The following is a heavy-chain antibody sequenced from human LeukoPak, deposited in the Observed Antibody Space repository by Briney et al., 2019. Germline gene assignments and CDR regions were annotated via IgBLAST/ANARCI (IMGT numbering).Heavy chain of an antibody. J-gene: IGHJ4*02. V-gene: IGHV4-59*01. Sequence: PSETLSLTCTVSGGSISSYYWSWLRQPPGKGLEWVGYIYYSGSTNYNPSLKSRVTILVDTSKNQSSLKLSSVTAADTAVYYCARVGIAVAGIFDYWGQGTLVTVSS. CDR2: IYYSGST. CDR3: ARVGIAVAGIFDY. D-gene: IGHD6-19*01. CDR1: GGSISSYY.